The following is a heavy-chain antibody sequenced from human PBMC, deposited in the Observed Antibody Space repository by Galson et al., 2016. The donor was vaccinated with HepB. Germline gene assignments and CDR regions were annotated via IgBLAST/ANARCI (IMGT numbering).Heavy chain of an antibody. Sequence: SLRLSCAASGFTFSSYGMHWVRQAPGKGLEWVAIIWYDGSNKYYEDSVKGRFTISRDNSSNVVYLKMNSLRAEDTAVYYCARGRIRWHCSGDSCYDHFDYWGQGTLVTVSS. CDR3: ARGRIRWHCSGDSCYDHFDY. V-gene: IGHV3-33*01. D-gene: IGHD2-15*01. CDR2: IWYDGSNK. CDR1: GFTFSSYG. J-gene: IGHJ4*02.